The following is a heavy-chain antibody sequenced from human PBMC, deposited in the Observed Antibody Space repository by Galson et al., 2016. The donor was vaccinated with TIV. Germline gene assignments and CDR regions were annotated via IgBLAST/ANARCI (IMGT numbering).Heavy chain of an antibody. CDR1: GGSISNGDNS. CDR3: ARVSLPSYYAVDV. V-gene: IGHV4-30-4*01. Sequence: TLSLTCSVFGGSISNGDNSWTWIHQPPGKGLEWLGSVYYSGSTIYSPSLRGRVTISVERSKNQFSVNLNSLTAADTAVYYCARVSLPSYYAVDVWGQGTTVTVSS. CDR2: VYYSGST. D-gene: IGHD3-16*01. J-gene: IGHJ6*02.